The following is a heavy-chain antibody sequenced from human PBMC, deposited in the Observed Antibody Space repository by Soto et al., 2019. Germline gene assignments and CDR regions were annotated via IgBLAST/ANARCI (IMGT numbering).Heavy chain of an antibody. Sequence: GSLRLSCAASGFTFRTYAMSWVRQAPGKGLEWVSVISGSTGKTYYADSVKGRFTISRDNSKNTLSLQMNSLRGEDTAVYFCAKNRGSGSPYYYNMEVWGQGTMVTVSS. J-gene: IGHJ6*02. CDR2: ISGSTGKT. CDR1: GFTFRTYA. D-gene: IGHD3-10*01. CDR3: AKNRGSGSPYYYNMEV. V-gene: IGHV3-23*01.